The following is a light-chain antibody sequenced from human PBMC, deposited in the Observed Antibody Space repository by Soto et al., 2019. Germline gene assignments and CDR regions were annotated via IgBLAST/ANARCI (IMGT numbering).Light chain of an antibody. J-gene: IGKJ2*01. CDR3: QQYTSSPRT. CDR2: GAS. Sequence: EIVLTQSPGTLSLSPGERATLSGRASQSVSSSYLAWYQQKPGQAPRLLIYGASSRATGIPDRFSGSGSGTDFTLTVSRLEPEDFAVYYCQQYTSSPRTFGQGTKLEIK. V-gene: IGKV3-20*01. CDR1: QSVSSSY.